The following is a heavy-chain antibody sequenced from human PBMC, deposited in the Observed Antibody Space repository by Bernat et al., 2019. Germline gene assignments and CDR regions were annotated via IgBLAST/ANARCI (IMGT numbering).Heavy chain of an antibody. Sequence: QVQLVQSGAEVKKPGASVKVSCKESGYTFTPYYMHWVRQAPGQGLEWMGIINPSGGTTNYAQKFQGRVTMTRDTSTSTVYMELSSLRSEDTAVYYCARGRGTGDFDYWGQGTLVTVSS. J-gene: IGHJ4*02. CDR2: INPSGGTT. CDR3: ARGRGTGDFDY. CDR1: GYTFTPYY. D-gene: IGHD3-10*01. V-gene: IGHV1-46*01.